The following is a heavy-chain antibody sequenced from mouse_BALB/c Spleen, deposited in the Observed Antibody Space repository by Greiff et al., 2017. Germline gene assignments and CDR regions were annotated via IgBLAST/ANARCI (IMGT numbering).Heavy chain of an antibody. V-gene: IGHV1-31*01. Sequence: VQLQQSGPELVKPGASVKISCKASGYSFTGYYMHWVKQSHVKSLEWIGRINPYNGATSYNQNFKDKASLTVDKSSSTAYMELHSLTSEDSAVYYCARGTTVYYYAMDYWGQGTSVTVSS. CDR2: INPYNGAT. CDR1: GYSFTGYY. CDR3: ARGTTVYYYAMDY. J-gene: IGHJ4*01. D-gene: IGHD1-1*01.